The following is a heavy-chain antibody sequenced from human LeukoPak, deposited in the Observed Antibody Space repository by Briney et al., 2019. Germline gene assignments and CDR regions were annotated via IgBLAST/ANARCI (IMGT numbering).Heavy chain of an antibody. Sequence: PGGSLRLSCAASGFTFRSYAMTWVREAPGKGLEWVSTITGSGGSTYYADSVKGRFTISRDNSKNTLYLQMNSLRAEDTAVYYGAKDRSIAVAGTDFDYWGQGTLVTVSS. CDR1: GFTFRSYA. D-gene: IGHD6-19*01. CDR2: ITGSGGST. J-gene: IGHJ4*02. V-gene: IGHV3-23*01. CDR3: AKDRSIAVAGTDFDY.